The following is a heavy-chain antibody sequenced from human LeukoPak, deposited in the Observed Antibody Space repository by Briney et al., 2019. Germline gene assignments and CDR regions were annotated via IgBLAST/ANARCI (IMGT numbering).Heavy chain of an antibody. D-gene: IGHD1-14*01. CDR1: GFTFSSYS. Sequence: PGGTLRLSCAASGFTFSSYSMNWVRQAPGKGLEWVSSISSSSSYIYYADSVKGRFTISRDNAKNSLYLQMNSLRAEDTAVYYCARDSSRNRGAFDIWGQGTMVTVSS. J-gene: IGHJ3*02. CDR3: ARDSSRNRGAFDI. V-gene: IGHV3-21*01. CDR2: ISSSSSYI.